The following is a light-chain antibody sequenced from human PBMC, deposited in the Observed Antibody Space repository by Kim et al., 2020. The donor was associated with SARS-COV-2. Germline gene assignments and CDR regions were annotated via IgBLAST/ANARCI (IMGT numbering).Light chain of an antibody. CDR3: QQYGISPFT. CDR2: GAS. CDR1: QSVSRGY. J-gene: IGKJ3*01. V-gene: IGKV3-20*01. Sequence: SPGEEATLSCRASQSVSRGYLAWYQQKAGQAPRLLIYGASSRATGIPDRFSGSGSGTDFTLTISRLEPEDFAVYYCQQYGISPFTFGPGTKVDIK.